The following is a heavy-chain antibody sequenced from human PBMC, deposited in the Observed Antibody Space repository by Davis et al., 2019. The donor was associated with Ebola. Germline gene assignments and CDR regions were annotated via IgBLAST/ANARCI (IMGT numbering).Heavy chain of an antibody. V-gene: IGHV4-39*01. CDR3: ARGHSYGSMVYGMDV. Sequence: MPSETLSLTCSVSGGSISSSGYNWGWVRQPPGKGLEWIGYIYYSGSTNYNPSLKSRVTISVDTSKNQFSLKLSSVTAADTAMYYCARGHSYGSMVYGMDVWGQGTTVTVSS. J-gene: IGHJ6*02. CDR2: IYYSGST. D-gene: IGHD5-18*01. CDR1: GGSISSSGYN.